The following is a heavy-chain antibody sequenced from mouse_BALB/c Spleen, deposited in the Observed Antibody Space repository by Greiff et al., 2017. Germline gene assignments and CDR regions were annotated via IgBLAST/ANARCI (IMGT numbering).Heavy chain of an antibody. J-gene: IGHJ4*01. V-gene: IGHV2-9*02. CDR1: GFSLTSYG. CDR3: ARGRQLGLRRTAMDY. Sequence: QVQLKESGPGLVAPSQSLSITCTVSGFSLTSYGVHWVRQPPGKGLEWLGVIWAGGSTNYNSALMSRLSISKDNSKSQVFLKMNSLQTDDTAMYYCARGRQLGLRRTAMDYWGQGTSVTVSS. CDR2: IWAGGST. D-gene: IGHD3-2*01.